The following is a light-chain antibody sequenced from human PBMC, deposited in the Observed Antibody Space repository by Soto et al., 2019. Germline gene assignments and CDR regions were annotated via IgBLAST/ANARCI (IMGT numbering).Light chain of an antibody. CDR1: SSNIGNNY. J-gene: IGLJ3*02. CDR3: GTWDSSLSAWV. V-gene: IGLV1-51*02. Sequence: QSALTQPPSVSAAPGQKVTISCSGSSSNIGNNYVSWYQQLPGTAPKLLIYENNKRPSGIPDRFSGSKSGTSATLGITGLQTGDEVDYYCGTWDSSLSAWVFGGGTKLTVL. CDR2: ENN.